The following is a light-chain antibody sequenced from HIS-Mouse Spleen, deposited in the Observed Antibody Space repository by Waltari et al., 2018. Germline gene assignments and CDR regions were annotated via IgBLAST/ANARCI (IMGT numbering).Light chain of an antibody. J-gene: IGLJ2*01. CDR2: DVS. V-gene: IGLV2-14*03. CDR1: RRDFGCYNY. Sequence: QSALTQPASVSGSPGQSITISCTETRRDFGCYNYFFLYQQHQGKPPKLLIYDVSNRPSGVSNRFSGSKSGNTASLTISGLQAEDEADYYCSSYTSSSTLAVVFGGGTKLTVL. CDR3: SSYTSSSTLAVV.